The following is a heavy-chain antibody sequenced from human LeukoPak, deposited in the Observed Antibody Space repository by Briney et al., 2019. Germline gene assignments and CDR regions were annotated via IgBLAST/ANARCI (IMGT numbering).Heavy chain of an antibody. D-gene: IGHD3-3*01. CDR2: NNTNTGNP. Sequence: ASVKVSCKASGYTFTSYAMNWVRQAPGQGLEWMGWNNTNTGNPTYAQGFTGRFVFSLDTSVSTAYLQISSLKAEDTAVCYCARDNGYYDFWSGYYSDAFDIWGQGTMVTVSS. V-gene: IGHV7-4-1*02. J-gene: IGHJ3*02. CDR3: ARDNGYYDFWSGYYSDAFDI. CDR1: GYTFTSYA.